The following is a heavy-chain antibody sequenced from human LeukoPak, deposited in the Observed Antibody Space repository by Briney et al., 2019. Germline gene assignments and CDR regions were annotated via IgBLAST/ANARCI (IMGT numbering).Heavy chain of an antibody. J-gene: IGHJ4*02. Sequence: PGGSLRLSCAASGFTFDAYAMHWVRQAPGKGLEWVSGISWNSGSIGYADSVKGRFTISRDNTKSSLYLQMNNLRAEDTALYYCAKDKSGSSWNYFDYWGQGTPVTVSS. CDR2: ISWNSGSI. V-gene: IGHV3-9*01. D-gene: IGHD6-13*01. CDR3: AKDKSGSSWNYFDY. CDR1: GFTFDAYA.